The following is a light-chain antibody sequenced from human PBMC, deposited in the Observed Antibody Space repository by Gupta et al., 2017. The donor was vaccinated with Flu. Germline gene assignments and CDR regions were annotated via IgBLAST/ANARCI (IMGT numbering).Light chain of an antibody. J-gene: IGKJ3*01. V-gene: IGKV2-28*01. Sequence: DIVMTQSPLSLPVTPGEPASISCRSSQSLLHSNGYNYLDWYLQKPGQSPQLLIYLGSNRASGVHDRFSGSGSGTDFTLKISRVEAEDVGVYYGMQALQFTFGHGTKVDIK. CDR3: MQALQFT. CDR1: QSLLHSNGYNY. CDR2: LGS.